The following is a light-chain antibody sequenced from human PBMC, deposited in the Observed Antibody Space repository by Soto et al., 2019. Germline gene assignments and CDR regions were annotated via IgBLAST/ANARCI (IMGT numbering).Light chain of an antibody. Sequence: EILMTQSPATLSVSPGERATLACRASQSVRNKLAWYQQKPGQAPRLLISGISTRATGISARFSGSGSGTEFILTISSLQSEDFAVYYCQQYNDWPGTFGQGTKVDIK. CDR2: GIS. CDR3: QQYNDWPGT. CDR1: QSVRNK. V-gene: IGKV3-15*01. J-gene: IGKJ1*01.